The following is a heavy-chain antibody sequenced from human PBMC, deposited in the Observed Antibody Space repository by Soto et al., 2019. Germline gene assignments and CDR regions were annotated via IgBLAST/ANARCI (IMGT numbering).Heavy chain of an antibody. J-gene: IGHJ4*02. CDR3: VTYYYDSSGYYYFDY. V-gene: IGHV4-30-4*01. D-gene: IGHD3-22*01. CDR1: GGSISSGDYY. CDR2: IYYSGST. Sequence: QVQLQESGPGLVKPSQTLSLTCTVSGGSISSGDYYWSWIRQPPGKGLEWIGYIYYSGSTYYNPSRKGRVTISVDTSKNKFSLKLSSVTAADTAVYYCVTYYYDSSGYYYFDYWGQGTLVTVSS.